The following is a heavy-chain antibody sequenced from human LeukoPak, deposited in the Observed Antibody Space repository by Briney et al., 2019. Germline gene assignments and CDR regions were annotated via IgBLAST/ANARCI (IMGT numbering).Heavy chain of an antibody. J-gene: IGHJ4*02. CDR2: IHYIGNT. D-gene: IGHD3-3*01. Sequence: SETLSLTCTVSGDPITTSGYYWSWIRRHPGAGLEWIAYIHYIGNTYYNPSLESRVTMSIDTSSNQFSLNVASVTAADTAVYFCARVRDDYFFDYWGQGILVTVSS. CDR1: GDPITTSGYY. V-gene: IGHV4-31*03. CDR3: ARVRDDYFFDY.